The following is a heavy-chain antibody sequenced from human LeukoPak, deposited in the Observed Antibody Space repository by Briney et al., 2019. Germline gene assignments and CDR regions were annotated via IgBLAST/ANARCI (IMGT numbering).Heavy chain of an antibody. CDR3: AKDSRQYCSSTSCSHYFDY. Sequence: PGGSLRLSCAASGFTFSSYAMSWVRQAQGKGLEWVSAISGGGGVTYYADSVKGRFTISRDNSKNTLYLQMNSLRAEDTAVYYCAKDSRQYCSSTSCSHYFDYWGQGTLVTVSS. CDR1: GFTFSSYA. CDR2: ISGGGGVT. J-gene: IGHJ4*02. V-gene: IGHV3-23*01. D-gene: IGHD2-2*01.